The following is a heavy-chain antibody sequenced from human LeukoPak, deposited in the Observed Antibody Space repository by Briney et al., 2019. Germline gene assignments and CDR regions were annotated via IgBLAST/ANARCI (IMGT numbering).Heavy chain of an antibody. CDR3: ARVARGFDY. Sequence: GGSLRLSCVVSGFIVSSRYMTSVRQAPGKGLEWVSVIYSGGSTDYADSVKGRFTISRDNSKNTLYLQMTSLRADDTAVYYCARVARGFDYWGQGTLVTVSS. V-gene: IGHV3-66*01. CDR2: IYSGGST. CDR1: GFIVSSRY. J-gene: IGHJ4*02. D-gene: IGHD3-10*01.